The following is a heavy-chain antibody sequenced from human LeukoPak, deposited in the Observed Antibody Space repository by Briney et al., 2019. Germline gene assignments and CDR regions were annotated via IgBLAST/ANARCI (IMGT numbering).Heavy chain of an antibody. CDR2: IYTSGST. V-gene: IGHV4-4*09. Sequence: SETLSLTCTVSGGSISSYYWSWIRQPPGKGLEWIGYIYTSGSTNYNPSLKSRVTISVDTSNNQFSLKVTSVTAADTAMYYCTKRQGPTSGSYDYFDPWGQGALVTVSS. CDR3: TKRQGPTSGSYDYFDP. D-gene: IGHD1-26*01. CDR1: GGSISSYY. J-gene: IGHJ5*02.